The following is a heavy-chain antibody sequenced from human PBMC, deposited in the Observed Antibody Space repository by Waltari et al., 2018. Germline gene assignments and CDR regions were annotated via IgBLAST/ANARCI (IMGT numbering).Heavy chain of an antibody. D-gene: IGHD6-6*01. V-gene: IGHV4-59*01. CDR2: IYYSGST. CDR3: ARGIAARKFDP. J-gene: IGHJ5*02. CDR1: GGSLSSYY. Sequence: QVQLQESGPGLVKPSETLSLTCTVSGGSLSSYYWSWIRQPPGKGLEWIGYIYYSGSTNYNPSLKSRVTISVDTSKNQFSLKLSSVTAADTAVYYCARGIAARKFDPWGQGTLVTVSS.